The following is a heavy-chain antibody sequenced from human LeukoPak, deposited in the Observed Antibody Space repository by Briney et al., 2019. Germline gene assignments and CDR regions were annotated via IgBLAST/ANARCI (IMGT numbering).Heavy chain of an antibody. D-gene: IGHD2-2*01. V-gene: IGHV5-51*01. J-gene: IGHJ4*02. CDR2: IYPADSHT. CDR3: ARTDCSSTDCYLFDY. Sequence: GESLKISCXGSGYNFISNWIAWVRQMPGKGLEWMGIIYPADSHTRYSPSFQGQVTISADKSISTACLQWSSLEASDTAMYYCARTDCSSTDCYLFDYWGQGTVVTVSP. CDR1: GYNFISNW.